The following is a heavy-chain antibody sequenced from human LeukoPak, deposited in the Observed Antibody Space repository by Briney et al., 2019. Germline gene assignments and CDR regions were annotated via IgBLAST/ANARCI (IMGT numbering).Heavy chain of an antibody. CDR1: GGSISSYY. J-gene: IGHJ6*03. Sequence: PSETLSLTCSVYGGSISSYYWSWIRQPPGKGLEWIGYPYYSGSTNSNPSLKSRVTISVDTSNNQFSPKLSSATAADTAVYYCATGQRSDAGWGLYYYYYYIDVWGKGTTVTVSS. CDR2: PYYSGST. CDR3: ATGQRSDAGWGLYYYYYYIDV. D-gene: IGHD3-10*01. V-gene: IGHV4-59*01.